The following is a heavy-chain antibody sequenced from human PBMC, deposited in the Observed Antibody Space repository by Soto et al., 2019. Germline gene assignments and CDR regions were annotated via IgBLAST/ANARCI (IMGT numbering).Heavy chain of an antibody. J-gene: IGHJ4*02. D-gene: IGHD6-13*01. CDR3: ARGTLFSSSWFVGN. Sequence: PGGSLRLSCAASGFTISNYDMHWVRQVTGEGLEWVSTIRTSGDTYYPDSVKGRFTISRENAKNSLYLQMNSLRAGDTAVYYCARGTLFSSSWFVGNWGQGPLVTVSA. V-gene: IGHV3-13*04. CDR1: GFTISNYD. CDR2: IRTSGDT.